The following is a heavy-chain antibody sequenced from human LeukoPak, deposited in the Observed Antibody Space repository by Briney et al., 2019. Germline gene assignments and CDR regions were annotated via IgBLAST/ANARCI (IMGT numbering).Heavy chain of an antibody. CDR1: GFTFGDYA. V-gene: IGHV3-23*01. Sequence: GGSLRLSCAASGFTFGDYAMSWVRQAPGKGLEWVSAVNPSAVTTYYADSVKGRFTISRENSKIPLYLQMTSLRADDTAVYYCAKRGLSSAGTAGYFDYWGQGTLLTVSS. CDR3: AKRGLSSAGTAGYFDY. CDR2: VNPSAVTT. J-gene: IGHJ4*02. D-gene: IGHD1-7*01.